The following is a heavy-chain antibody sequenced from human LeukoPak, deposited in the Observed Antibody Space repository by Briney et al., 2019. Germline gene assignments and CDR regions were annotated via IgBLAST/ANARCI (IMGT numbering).Heavy chain of an antibody. D-gene: IGHD2-8*01. CDR1: GYSLSEYG. J-gene: IGHJ4*02. Sequence: ASVKVSCKASGYSLSEYGISWVRRAPGQGLEWVGWITTYNGDKKYSQKFQGRDTMTTDTSTSTYYMELRSLRSDDTAVYYCARDCSNCVCFPRDYWGQGTLVTVST. CDR2: ITTYNGDK. V-gene: IGHV1-18*01. CDR3: ARDCSNCVCFPRDY.